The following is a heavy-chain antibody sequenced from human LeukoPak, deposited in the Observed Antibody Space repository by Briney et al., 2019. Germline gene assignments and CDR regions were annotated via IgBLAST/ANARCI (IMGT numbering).Heavy chain of an antibody. CDR2: ISYDGSNK. J-gene: IGHJ4*02. CDR3: AKEMGGYSYGYDYFDY. Sequence: GGSLRLSCAASGFTFSSYGMHWVRQAPGKGLEWVAVISYDGSNKYYADSVKGRFTISRDNSKNTLYLQMNSLRAEDTAVYYCAKEMGGYSYGYDYFDYWGQGTLVTVSS. CDR1: GFTFSSYG. D-gene: IGHD5-18*01. V-gene: IGHV3-30*18.